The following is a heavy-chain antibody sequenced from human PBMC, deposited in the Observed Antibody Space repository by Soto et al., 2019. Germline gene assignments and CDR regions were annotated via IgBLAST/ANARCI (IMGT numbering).Heavy chain of an antibody. CDR3: TRDLARYYDFWSGYPGYYYYGMDV. CDR1: GFTFGDYA. Sequence: GGSLRLSCTASGFTFGDYAMSWFRQAPGKGLEWVGFIRSKAYGGTTEYAASVKGRFTISRDDSKSIAYLQMNSLKTEDTAVYYCTRDLARYYDFWSGYPGYYYYGMDVWGQGTTVTVS. J-gene: IGHJ6*02. CDR2: IRSKAYGGTT. D-gene: IGHD3-3*01. V-gene: IGHV3-49*03.